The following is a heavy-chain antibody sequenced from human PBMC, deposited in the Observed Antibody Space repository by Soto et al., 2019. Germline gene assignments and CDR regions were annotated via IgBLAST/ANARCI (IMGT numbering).Heavy chain of an antibody. CDR2: MNPNSGNT. D-gene: IGHD3-10*01. CDR1: GYTFTSYD. Sequence: QVQLVQSGAEVKKPGASVKVSCKASGYTFTSYDINWVRQATGQGLEWMGWMNPNSGNTGYAQKFQGTVNMTRNTSISTAYMELSSLRSEDTGVYYGASGWYYGSGSPFDPWGQGTLVTVSS. V-gene: IGHV1-8*01. CDR3: ASGWYYGSGSPFDP. J-gene: IGHJ5*02.